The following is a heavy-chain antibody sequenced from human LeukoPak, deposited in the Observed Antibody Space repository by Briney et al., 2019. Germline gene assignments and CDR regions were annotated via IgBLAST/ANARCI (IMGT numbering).Heavy chain of an antibody. CDR3: ARGVKVNYYYYGMDV. CDR2: INHSGST. V-gene: IGHV4-34*01. D-gene: IGHD2-21*01. J-gene: IGHJ6*02. CDR1: GGSISNYY. Sequence: SETLSLTCTVSGGSISNYYWSWIRQPPGKGLEWIGEINHSGSTNYNPSLKSRVTISVDTSKNQFSLKLSSVTAADTAVYYCARGVKVNYYYYGMDVWGQGTTVTVSS.